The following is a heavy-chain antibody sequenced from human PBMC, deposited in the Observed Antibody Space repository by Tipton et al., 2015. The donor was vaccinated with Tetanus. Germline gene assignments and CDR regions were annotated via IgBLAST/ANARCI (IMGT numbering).Heavy chain of an antibody. Sequence: QVQLVQSGPEVKKPGASVNVSCRASGYTYTSYGINWVRQSPGRGLEWLGWMNPKTGKTSYAQSFQGRVSMTTNTLITTAYMELSSLNSDDTAVYFCASGSAIRHGLDVWGHGTTVIVSS. D-gene: IGHD2-2*01. V-gene: IGHV1-8*01. CDR2: MNPKTGKT. CDR1: GYTYTSYG. J-gene: IGHJ6*02. CDR3: ASGSAIRHGLDV.